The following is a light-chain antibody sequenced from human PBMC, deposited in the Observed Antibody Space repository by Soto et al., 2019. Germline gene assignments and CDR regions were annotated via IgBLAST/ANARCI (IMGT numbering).Light chain of an antibody. CDR3: QRYDSLPPT. CDR2: DAS. Sequence: DLQMPQSPSSLSASVGDRVTSTCQASHDIKKYLYWYQEKPGKAPKLLIYDASNLQTGVPSRFSGSGSGTHFTFTISSLQPEAIATYYCQRYDSLPPTFGQGTRLDIK. CDR1: HDIKKY. J-gene: IGKJ5*01. V-gene: IGKV1-33*01.